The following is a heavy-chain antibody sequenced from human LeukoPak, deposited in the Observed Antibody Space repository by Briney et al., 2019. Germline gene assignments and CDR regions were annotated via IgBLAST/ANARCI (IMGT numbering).Heavy chain of an antibody. CDR3: AKDTGYSGYVSAFDS. D-gene: IGHD5-12*01. Sequence: GGSLRLSCAASGFTFSSYGMHWVRQAPGKGLEWVAFIRYDGSNKYYADSVKGRFTISRDNSKNTLYLQTNSLRAEDTAVYYCAKDTGYSGYVSAFDSWGKRTMVTVSS. CDR2: IRYDGSNK. CDR1: GFTFSSYG. J-gene: IGHJ3*02. V-gene: IGHV3-30*02.